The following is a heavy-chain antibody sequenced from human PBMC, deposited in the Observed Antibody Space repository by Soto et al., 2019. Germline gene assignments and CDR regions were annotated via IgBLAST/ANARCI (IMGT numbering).Heavy chain of an antibody. D-gene: IGHD6-19*01. Sequence: GESLKISCKGSGYSFTTYWIGWVRQMPGKGLEWMGIIYPGDSDTKYSPSFQGQVTISADKSINTAYLQWSSLQASDSAMYYCARVYGSGSDYWGQGTLVTVSS. CDR3: ARVYGSGSDY. CDR1: GYSFTTYW. CDR2: IYPGDSDT. J-gene: IGHJ4*02. V-gene: IGHV5-51*01.